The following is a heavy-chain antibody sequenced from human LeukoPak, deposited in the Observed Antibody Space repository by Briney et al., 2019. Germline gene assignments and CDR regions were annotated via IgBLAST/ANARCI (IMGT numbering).Heavy chain of an antibody. CDR1: GFYW. D-gene: IGHD3-10*01. CDR2: INSDGSST. V-gene: IGHV3-74*01. Sequence: GGSLRLSCAASGFYWMHWVRQAPGKGLVWVSRINSDGSSTSYADSVKGRFTISRDYAKNTLYLQMNSLRAEDTAVYYCARVGYGSGSYYPMVEYFDYWGQGTLVTVSS. CDR3: ARVGYGSGSYYPMVEYFDY. J-gene: IGHJ4*02.